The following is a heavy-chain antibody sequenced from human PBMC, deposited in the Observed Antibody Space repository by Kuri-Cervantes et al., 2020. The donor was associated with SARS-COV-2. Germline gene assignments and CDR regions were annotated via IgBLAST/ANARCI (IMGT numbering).Heavy chain of an antibody. D-gene: IGHD3-10*01. CDR2: ISSSSSYT. CDR3: VKGSAASRPYYFDS. CDR1: GFTFSDYY. J-gene: IGHJ4*02. V-gene: IGHV3-11*05. Sequence: LSLTCAASGFTFSDYYMSWIRQAPGKGLEWVSYISSSSSYTNYADSVKGRFTISRDNSKTTLFLQMNSLRAEDTAVYHCVKGSAASRPYYFDSWGQGTLVTVSS.